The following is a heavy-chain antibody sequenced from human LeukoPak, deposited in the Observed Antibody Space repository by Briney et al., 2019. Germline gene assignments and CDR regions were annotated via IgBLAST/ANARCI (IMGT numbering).Heavy chain of an antibody. J-gene: IGHJ4*02. CDR2: TYNSGST. V-gene: IGHV4-59*01. D-gene: IGHD3-10*01. Sequence: SATLSLTCTVSGGSISIYYWSRIRQPPGKGLEWLGYTYNSGSTLYNPSLKSRVTISVDTSRNEFSLRLTSVTAADAAVYYCVRDRELNYWGQGTLVTVSS. CDR1: GGSISIYY. CDR3: VRDRELNY.